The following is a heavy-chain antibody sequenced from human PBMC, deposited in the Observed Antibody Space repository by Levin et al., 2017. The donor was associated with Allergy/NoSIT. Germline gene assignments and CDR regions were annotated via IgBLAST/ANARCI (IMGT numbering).Heavy chain of an antibody. J-gene: IGHJ4*02. Sequence: SETLSLTCAISGDSVSNNSAAWNWIRQSPSRGLEWLGRTYYRSKWYTDSAVSVKSRITINPDTSKNQFSLQLNSVTPEDTAIYYFARGPGGRFDYWGQGTLVTVSS. V-gene: IGHV6-1*01. CDR3: ARGPGGRFDY. CDR2: TYYRSKWYT. CDR1: GDSVSNNSAA.